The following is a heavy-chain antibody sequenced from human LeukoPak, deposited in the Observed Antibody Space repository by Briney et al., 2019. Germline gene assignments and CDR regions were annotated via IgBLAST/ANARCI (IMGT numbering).Heavy chain of an antibody. CDR3: EREFEYRTSGAGY. J-gene: IGHJ4*02. Sequence: PGGSLRLSCAASGLTFSSYSMNWVRQAPGKGLEWISSMSINGGLKYHADLVKRRFTISNNYAKTSKYLQMNSLRAEDTAVYYCEREFEYRTSGAGYWGQGTLVTVSS. CDR1: GLTFSSYS. D-gene: IGHD6-6*01. CDR2: MSINGGLK. V-gene: IGHV3-21*01.